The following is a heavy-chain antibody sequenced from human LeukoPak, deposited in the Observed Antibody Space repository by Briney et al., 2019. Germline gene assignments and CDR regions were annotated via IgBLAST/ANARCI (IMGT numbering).Heavy chain of an antibody. CDR3: ARATRMVPYDY. CDR1: GFTVSSNY. D-gene: IGHD4/OR15-4a*01. CDR2: IYSGGST. Sequence: GGSLRLSCAAPGFTVSSNYMSWVRQAPGKGLEWVSVIYSGGSTYYADSVKGRFTISRDNSKNTLYLQMNSLRAEDTAVYYCARATRMVPYDYWGQGTLVTVSS. V-gene: IGHV3-53*01. J-gene: IGHJ4*02.